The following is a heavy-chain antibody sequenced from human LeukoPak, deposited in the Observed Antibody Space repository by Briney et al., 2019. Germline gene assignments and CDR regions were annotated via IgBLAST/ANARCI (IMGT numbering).Heavy chain of an antibody. CDR3: GRVEVDYYSSVDY. J-gene: IGHJ4*02. CDR1: DGSISSGDYY. CDR2: IYYSGGT. V-gene: IGHV4-30-4*01. D-gene: IGHD3-10*01. Sequence: SETLSLTCTVSDGSISSGDYYWSWIRQPPGKGLEWIGYIYYSGGTYYNPSLLSRVTMSVDTSKNQFSLRLNSVTAADTAMYYCGRVEVDYYSSVDYWGQGTLVTVSS.